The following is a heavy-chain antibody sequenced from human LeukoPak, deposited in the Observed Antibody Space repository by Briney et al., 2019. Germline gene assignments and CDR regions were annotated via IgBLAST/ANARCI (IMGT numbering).Heavy chain of an antibody. Sequence: SGPTLVNPTQTLTLTCTFSGFSLSTSGVGVGWIRQPPVKALEWLALIYWNDDKRYSPSLKSRLTITKDTSKNQVVLTMTNMDPVDTATYYCAHRSQVLVGATALYYFDYWGQGTLVAVSS. D-gene: IGHD1-26*01. J-gene: IGHJ4*02. CDR3: AHRSQVLVGATALYYFDY. V-gene: IGHV2-5*01. CDR1: GFSLSTSGVG. CDR2: IYWNDDK.